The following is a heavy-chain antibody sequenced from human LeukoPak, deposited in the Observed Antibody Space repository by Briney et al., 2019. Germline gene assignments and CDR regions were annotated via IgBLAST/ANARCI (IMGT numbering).Heavy chain of an antibody. CDR3: ARALRGGIAVAGKLDY. Sequence: SVKVSCKASGGTFSSYAISWVRQAPGQGLEWMGGIIPIFGTANYAQKFQGRVTITADEYTSTAYMELSSLRSEDTAVYYCARALRGGIAVAGKLDYWGQGTLVTVSS. V-gene: IGHV1-69*01. CDR2: IIPIFGTA. CDR1: GGTFSSYA. D-gene: IGHD6-19*01. J-gene: IGHJ4*02.